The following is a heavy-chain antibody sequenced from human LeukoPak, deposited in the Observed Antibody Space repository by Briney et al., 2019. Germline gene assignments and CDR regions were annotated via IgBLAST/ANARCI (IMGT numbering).Heavy chain of an antibody. J-gene: IGHJ2*01. V-gene: IGHV4-59*08. CDR1: GGSISSYY. CDR3: ARCGHYYDSSGPTARYFDL. D-gene: IGHD3-22*01. CDR2: IYYSGST. Sequence: TPSETLSLTCTVSGGSISSYYWSWIRQPPGKGLEWIGYIYYSGSTNYNPSLKSRVTISVDTSKNQFSLKLSSVTAADTAVYYCARCGHYYDSSGPTARYFDLWGRGTLVTVSS.